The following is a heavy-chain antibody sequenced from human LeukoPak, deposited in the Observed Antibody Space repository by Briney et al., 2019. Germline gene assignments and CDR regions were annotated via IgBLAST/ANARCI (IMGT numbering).Heavy chain of an antibody. CDR1: GGSISSSSYY. CDR2: IYYSGST. Sequence: PSETLSLTCTVSGGSISSSSYYWGWIRQPPGKGLEWTGSIYYSGSTYYNPSLKSRVTISVDTSKNQFSLKLSSVTAADTAVYYCASLSLAARLAELDYWGQGTLVTVSS. V-gene: IGHV4-39*01. J-gene: IGHJ4*02. CDR3: ASLSLAARLAELDY. D-gene: IGHD6-6*01.